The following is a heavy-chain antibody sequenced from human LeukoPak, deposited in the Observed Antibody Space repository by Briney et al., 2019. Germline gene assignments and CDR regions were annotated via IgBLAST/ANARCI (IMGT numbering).Heavy chain of an antibody. D-gene: IGHD6-13*01. J-gene: IGHJ3*02. CDR2: IIPILGIA. V-gene: IGHV1-69*04. CDR3: ARVALSESSSWYYDAFDI. Sequence: AASVKVSCKASGGTFSSYAISWVRQAPGQGLEWMGRIIPILGIANYAQKFQGRVTITADKSTSTAYMELSSLRSEDTAVYYCARVALSESSSWYYDAFDIWGQGTMVTVSS. CDR1: GGTFSSYA.